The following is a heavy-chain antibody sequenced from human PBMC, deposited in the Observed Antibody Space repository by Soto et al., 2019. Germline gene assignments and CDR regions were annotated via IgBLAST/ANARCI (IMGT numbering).Heavy chain of an antibody. V-gene: IGHV4-31*03. J-gene: IGHJ4*02. CDR1: DGSIRGGDYY. D-gene: IGHD3-10*01. CDR3: ARLSSLYYNSDYGGYYFDY. Sequence: QVQLQESGPGLVKPSQTLSLTCTVSDGSIRGGDYYWSWIRQHPGKGLEWIGYIFYSGNSFYNPSLKSGVTISVDTSKNQFSLQLSSVTAADTAIYYCARLSSLYYNSDYGGYYFDYWGQGTLVSVSS. CDR2: IFYSGNS.